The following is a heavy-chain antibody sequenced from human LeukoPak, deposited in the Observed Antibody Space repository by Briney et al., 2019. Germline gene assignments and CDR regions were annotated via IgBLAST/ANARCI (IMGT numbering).Heavy chain of an antibody. CDR1: AGSISSYY. CDR3: ARGTARINWFDP. J-gene: IGHJ5*02. D-gene: IGHD1/OR15-1a*01. Sequence: SETLSLTCTVSAGSISSYYWSWIRQPPGKGLEWIGYIYYSGSTNYNPSLKSRVTISVDTSKNQFSLKLSSVTAADTAVYYCARGTARINWFDPWGQGTLVTVSS. V-gene: IGHV4-59*01. CDR2: IYYSGST.